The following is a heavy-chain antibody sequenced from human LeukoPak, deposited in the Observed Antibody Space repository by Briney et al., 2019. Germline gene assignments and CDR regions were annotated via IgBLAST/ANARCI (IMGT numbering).Heavy chain of an antibody. D-gene: IGHD4-23*01. Sequence: GGSLRLSCTASGFTFGDYAMSWVRQAPGKGLEWVGFIRSKAYGGTTEYAASVKGRFTISRDDSKSIAYLQMNSLKTEDTAVYYCTRAKRDYGGNSSLGYWGQGTLVTVSS. CDR2: IRSKAYGGTT. CDR3: TRAKRDYGGNSSLGY. CDR1: GFTFGDYA. V-gene: IGHV3-49*04. J-gene: IGHJ4*02.